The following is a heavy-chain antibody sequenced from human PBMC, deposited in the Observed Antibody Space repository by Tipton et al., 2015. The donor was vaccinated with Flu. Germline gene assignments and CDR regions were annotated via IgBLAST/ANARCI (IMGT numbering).Heavy chain of an antibody. J-gene: IGHJ3*02. CDR3: ARILRGELLAFDI. CDR2: IYYSGST. V-gene: IGHV4-59*08. Sequence: LRLSCTVSGGSISSYYWSWIRQPPGKGLEWIGYIYYSGSTNYNPSLKSRVTISVDTSKNQFSLKLSSVTAADTAVYYCARILRGELLAFDIWGQGTMVTVSS. CDR1: GGSISSYY. D-gene: IGHD1-26*01.